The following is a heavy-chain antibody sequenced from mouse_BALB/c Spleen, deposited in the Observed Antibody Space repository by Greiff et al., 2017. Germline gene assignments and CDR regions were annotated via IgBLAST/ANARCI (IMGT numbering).Heavy chain of an antibody. CDR2: INSNGGST. J-gene: IGHJ4*01. D-gene: IGHD1-1*02. CDR3: AREGGYYAMDD. CDR1: GFTFSSYG. Sequence: DVMLVESGGGLVQPGGSLKLSCAASGFTFSSYGMSWVRQTPDKRLELVATINSNGGSTYYPDSVKGRFTISRDNAKNTLYLQMSSLKSEDTAMYYCAREGGYYAMDDWGQGTSVTVSS. V-gene: IGHV5-6-3*01.